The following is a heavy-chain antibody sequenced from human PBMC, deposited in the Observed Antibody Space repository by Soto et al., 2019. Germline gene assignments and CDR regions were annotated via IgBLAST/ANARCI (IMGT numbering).Heavy chain of an antibody. CDR3: AGASLDTYCFATPDW. J-gene: IGHJ4*02. V-gene: IGHV1-18*01. CDR1: GYTLTTYG. Sequence: QVQLVQSGAEVKKPGASVKVSCKAPGYTLTTYGIHWVRQAPGQGLEWMGYISAYNDHTNFAQKFQGRVTMTTDPSTSTAFMELRSLRSDDSAVYYFAGASLDTYCFATPDWWGQGTLVSVSS. D-gene: IGHD2-2*01. CDR2: ISAYNDHT.